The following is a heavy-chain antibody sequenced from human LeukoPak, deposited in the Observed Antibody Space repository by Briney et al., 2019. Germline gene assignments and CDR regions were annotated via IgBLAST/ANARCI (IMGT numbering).Heavy chain of an antibody. V-gene: IGHV1-8*01. CDR3: ARELRWDEN. Sequence: ASVKVSCEASGYTFTNYDFNWVRQSSGQGLEWMGYMNPNSGATGYAQKFQGRVTMTWDTSINTAYMELGSLTSEDTAMYYCARELRWDENWGQGTLVTVSS. D-gene: IGHD5-24*01. J-gene: IGHJ4*02. CDR1: GYTFTNYD. CDR2: MNPNSGAT.